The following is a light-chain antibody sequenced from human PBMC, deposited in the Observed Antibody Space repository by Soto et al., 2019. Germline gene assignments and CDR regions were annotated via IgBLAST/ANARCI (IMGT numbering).Light chain of an antibody. CDR1: SSDVGGYDL. V-gene: IGLV2-8*01. CDR3: SSYAGNNVWV. Sequence: QSALTQPASVSASPGQSITISCTGTSSDVGGYDLVSWYQQRPGKAPKLMIYEVTKRPSGVPARFSGSRSGNTASLTVSGLQAEDEADYYCSSYAGNNVWVFGGGTKVTVL. CDR2: EVT. J-gene: IGLJ3*02.